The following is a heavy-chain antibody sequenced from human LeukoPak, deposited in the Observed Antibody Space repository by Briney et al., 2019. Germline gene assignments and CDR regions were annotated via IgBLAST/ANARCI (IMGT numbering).Heavy chain of an antibody. Sequence: GGSLRLSCAASGFTFKSYAMTWVRQAPGKGLEWVSTISSSGGGTFYADSVKGRFTISRDNSKNTLYLQMNSLTVEDTAVYYCAKVMTAFNAFDYWGQGTLVTVSS. J-gene: IGHJ4*02. V-gene: IGHV3-23*01. D-gene: IGHD3-16*01. CDR1: GFTFKSYA. CDR3: AKVMTAFNAFDY. CDR2: ISSSGGGT.